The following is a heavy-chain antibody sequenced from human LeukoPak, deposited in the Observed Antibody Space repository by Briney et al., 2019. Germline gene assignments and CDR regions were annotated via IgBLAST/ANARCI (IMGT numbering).Heavy chain of an antibody. D-gene: IGHD3-16*02. CDR1: GGSISNYY. Sequence: SETLSLTCTVSGGSISNYYWSWIRQPPGKGLEWIGYIYYSGSTNYNPSLKSRVTISIDTSKNQLSLKLSSVTAADTAVYYCARVYDYIWGTYRYTERLLDYWGQGTLVTVSS. CDR3: ARVYDYIWGTYRYTERLLDY. V-gene: IGHV4-59*01. J-gene: IGHJ4*02. CDR2: IYYSGST.